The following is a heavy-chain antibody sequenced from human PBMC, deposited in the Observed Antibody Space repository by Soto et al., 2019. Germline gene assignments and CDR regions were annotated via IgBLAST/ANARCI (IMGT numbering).Heavy chain of an antibody. V-gene: IGHV1-24*01. CDR3: ATESTVCGGDCYHD. Sequence: QVQLVQSGAEVKKPGASVKVSCKVSGYTLTELSMHWVRQAPGKGLEWMGGFDPEDGETIYAQKFQGRVTITEDTSTDTAYMELSSLRSEDTAVYYCATESTVCGGDCYHDWGQGTLVTVSS. J-gene: IGHJ4*02. CDR1: GYTLTELS. CDR2: FDPEDGET. D-gene: IGHD2-21*02.